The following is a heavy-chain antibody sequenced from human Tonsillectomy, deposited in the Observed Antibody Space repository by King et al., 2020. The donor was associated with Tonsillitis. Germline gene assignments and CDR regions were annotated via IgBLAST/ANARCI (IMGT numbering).Heavy chain of an antibody. D-gene: IGHD6-19*01. Sequence: VQLVGSGGGLVQPGGSLRLSCAASGFTFSSYAMSWVRQAPGKGLEWVSAVSGSGGSTYDADSVKGRFTISRDNSKNTLHLQMNSLRAEDTAVYYCAKDVAVAGGVLYFDYWGQGTLVTVSS. CDR3: AKDVAVAGGVLYFDY. CDR1: GFTFSSYA. J-gene: IGHJ4*02. CDR2: VSGSGGST. V-gene: IGHV3-23*04.